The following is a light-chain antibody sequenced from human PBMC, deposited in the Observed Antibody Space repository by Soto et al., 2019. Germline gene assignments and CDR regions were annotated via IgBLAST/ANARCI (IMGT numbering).Light chain of an antibody. Sequence: QSALTQPPSASGSPGQSVTISCTGTSSDVGGYNYVSWYQQHPGKAPKLMISEVSKRPSGVPDRFSGSKSGNTASLTVSGLQAEDEAEYYCSSFAGNNNLVVGGGTKLTVL. V-gene: IGLV2-8*01. CDR1: SSDVGGYNY. J-gene: IGLJ2*01. CDR3: SSFAGNNNLV. CDR2: EVS.